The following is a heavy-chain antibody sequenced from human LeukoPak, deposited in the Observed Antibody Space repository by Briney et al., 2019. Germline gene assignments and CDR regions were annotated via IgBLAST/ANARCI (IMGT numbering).Heavy chain of an antibody. CDR2: IYYSGST. CDR3: ARKPRVVTAAWFDP. CDR1: GGSISSGGYY. J-gene: IGHJ5*02. D-gene: IGHD2-21*02. Sequence: SQTLSLTCTVSGGSISSGGYYWSWIRQHPGKGLEWIGYIYYSGSTYYNPSLKSRVTISVDTSKNQFSLKLSSVTAADTAVYYRARKPRVVTAAWFDPWGQGTLVTVSS. V-gene: IGHV4-31*03.